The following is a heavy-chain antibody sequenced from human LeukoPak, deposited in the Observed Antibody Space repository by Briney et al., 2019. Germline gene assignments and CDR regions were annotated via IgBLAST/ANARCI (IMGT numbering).Heavy chain of an antibody. CDR2: MNPNSGNT. J-gene: IGHJ6*03. V-gene: IGHV1-8*01. Sequence: WASVKVSCKASGYTFTSYDINWVRQATGQGLEWMGWMNPNSGNTGYAQKFQGGVTMTRNTSISTAYMELSSLRSEDTAVYYCAKGIAARPWYYYYYMDVWGKGTTVTVSS. CDR1: GYTFTSYD. CDR3: AKGIAARPWYYYYYMDV. D-gene: IGHD6-6*01.